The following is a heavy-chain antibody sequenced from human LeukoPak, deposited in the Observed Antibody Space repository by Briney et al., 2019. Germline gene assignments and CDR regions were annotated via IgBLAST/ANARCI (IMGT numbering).Heavy chain of an antibody. V-gene: IGHV1-69*13. D-gene: IGHD3-3*01. J-gene: IGHJ4*02. CDR1: GGTFSSYA. CDR3: ARDPGSGFRDFDY. CDR2: IIPIFGTA. Sequence: SVKVSCKASGGTFSSYAISWVRQAPGQGLEWMGGIIPIFGTANYAQKFQGRVTITADESTSTAYMELSSLRSEDTAVYYCARDPGSGFRDFDYCGQGTLVTVSS.